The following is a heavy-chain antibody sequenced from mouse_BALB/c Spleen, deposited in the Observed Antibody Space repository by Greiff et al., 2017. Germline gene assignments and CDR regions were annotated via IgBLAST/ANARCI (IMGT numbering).Heavy chain of an antibody. J-gene: IGHJ3*01. CDR3: ARGYYGSSPAWFAY. D-gene: IGHD1-1*01. CDR2: INPYYGST. CDR1: GYSFTDYI. Sequence: VQLQQSGPELVKPGASVKISCKASGYSFTDYIMLWVKQSHGKSLEWIGNINPYYGSTSYNLKFKGKATLTVDKSSSTAYMQLNSLTSEDSAVYYCARGYYGSSPAWFAYWGQGTLVTVSA. V-gene: IGHV1-39*01.